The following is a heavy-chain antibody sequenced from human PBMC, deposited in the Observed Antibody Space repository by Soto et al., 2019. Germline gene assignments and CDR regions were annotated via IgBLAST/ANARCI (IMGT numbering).Heavy chain of an antibody. D-gene: IGHD3-22*01. J-gene: IGHJ3*02. V-gene: IGHV1-18*04. Sequence: QVQLVQSGAEVKKPGASVTVSCKASGYTFTSYGISWVRQAPGLGLEWMGWISAYNGNTNYSQKLQGRVTMTTDTSTITAYMALRRLRSDDTAVYYCARDGYYDSRGYPDAFDIWGQGTMVTVSS. CDR3: ARDGYYDSRGYPDAFDI. CDR2: ISAYNGNT. CDR1: GYTFTSYG.